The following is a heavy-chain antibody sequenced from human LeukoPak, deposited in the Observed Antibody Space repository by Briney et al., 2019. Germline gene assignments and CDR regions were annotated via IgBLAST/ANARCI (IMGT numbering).Heavy chain of an antibody. CDR3: AKPFIVGATGYYYYYMDV. CDR2: ISGSGSST. J-gene: IGHJ6*03. Sequence: PGGSLRLSCAASGFTFSRYDMNWVRQAPGKGLEWVSAISGSGSSTHYADSVKGRFTISRDNSKNTLCLQMNNLRAEDTAVYYCAKPFIVGATGYYYYYMDVWGKGTTVTVSS. D-gene: IGHD1-26*01. CDR1: GFTFSRYD. V-gene: IGHV3-23*01.